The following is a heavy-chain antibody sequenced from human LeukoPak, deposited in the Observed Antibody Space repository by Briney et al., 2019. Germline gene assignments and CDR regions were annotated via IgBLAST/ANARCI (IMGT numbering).Heavy chain of an antibody. J-gene: IGHJ6*02. CDR3: CSFPFGYAMDF. Sequence: PGGSRRLSSAASGFTFSTFYTRWVRQAPGKGLEWVSYISGSGDYTLYATSVKGRFTISRDNANESAYLEMSNLRAEDKAVYYCCSFPFGYAMDFWGQGTTVIVSS. CDR1: GFTFSTFY. CDR2: ISGSGDYT. D-gene: IGHD3-3*01. V-gene: IGHV3-11*03.